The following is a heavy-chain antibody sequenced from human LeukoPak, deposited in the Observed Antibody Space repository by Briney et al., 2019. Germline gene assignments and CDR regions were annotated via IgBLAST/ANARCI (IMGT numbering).Heavy chain of an antibody. CDR2: FDPEDGET. Sequence: VKVSCKVSGYTLTELSMHWVRQAPGKGLEWMGGFDPEDGETIYAQEFQGRVTMTEDTSTDTAYMELSSLRSEDTAVYYCAIILQRVAVADNFDYWGQGTLVTVSS. V-gene: IGHV1-24*01. CDR3: AIILQRVAVADNFDY. J-gene: IGHJ4*02. D-gene: IGHD6-19*01. CDR1: GYTLTELS.